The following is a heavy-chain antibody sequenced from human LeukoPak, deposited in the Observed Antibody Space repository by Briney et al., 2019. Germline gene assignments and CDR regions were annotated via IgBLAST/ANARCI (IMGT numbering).Heavy chain of an antibody. CDR2: IYSGGST. D-gene: IGHD1-26*01. CDR3: ARIVAGGAFDM. V-gene: IGHV3-66*01. Sequence: GGSLRLSCAASGFTVSSNYMTWVRQAPGKGLEWVSVIYSGGSTYYADSVKGRFTISRDNSKNTLYLQMNSLRAEDTAVYYRARIVAGGAFDMWGQGTMVTVSS. CDR1: GFTVSSNY. J-gene: IGHJ3*02.